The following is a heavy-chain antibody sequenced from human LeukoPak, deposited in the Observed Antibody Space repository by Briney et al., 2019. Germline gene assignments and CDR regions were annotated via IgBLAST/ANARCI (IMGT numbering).Heavy chain of an antibody. V-gene: IGHV3-9*01. D-gene: IGHD6-13*01. CDR3: AKDIAAAGTGFDY. CDR1: GFTFDDYA. J-gene: IGHJ4*02. CDR2: ISWNSGTI. Sequence: GRSLRLSCAASGFTFDDYAMHWVRQAPGKGLECVSGISWNSGTIGYADSVKGRFTISRDNAKNSLYLQMNSLRAEDTALYYCAKDIAAAGTGFDYWGQGTLVTVSS.